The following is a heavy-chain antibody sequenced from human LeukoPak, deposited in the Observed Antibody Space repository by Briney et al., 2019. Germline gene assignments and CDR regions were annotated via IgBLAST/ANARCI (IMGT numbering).Heavy chain of an antibody. CDR2: ISSSSSTK. V-gene: IGHV3-48*02. CDR1: GFTFGTYT. Sequence: GGSLRLSCAASGFTFGTYTINWVRQAPGKGLEWVSYISSSSSTKYYADSVKGRFTISRDNPKNSLFLQMSSLRDEDTAVYFCARARGFGEMDYWGQGTLVTVSS. J-gene: IGHJ4*02. D-gene: IGHD3-10*01. CDR3: ARARGFGEMDY.